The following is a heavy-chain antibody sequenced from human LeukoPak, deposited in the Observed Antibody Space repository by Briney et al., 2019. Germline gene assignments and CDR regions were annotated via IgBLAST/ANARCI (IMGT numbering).Heavy chain of an antibody. CDR3: ARALGYCSGGSCTRGYNWFDP. D-gene: IGHD2-15*01. V-gene: IGHV3-30-3*01. J-gene: IGHJ5*02. CDR2: ISYDGSNK. Sequence: PGRSLRLSCAASGFTFSSYAMHWVRQAPGKGLEWVAVISYDGSNKYYADSVKGRFTISRDNSKNTLYLQMNSLRAEDTAVYYCARALGYCSGGSCTRGYNWFDPWGQGTLVTVSS. CDR1: GFTFSSYA.